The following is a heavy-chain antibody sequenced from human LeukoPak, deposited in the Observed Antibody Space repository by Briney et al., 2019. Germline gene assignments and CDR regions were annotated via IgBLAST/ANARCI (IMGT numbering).Heavy chain of an antibody. Sequence: GSLRLSCAVSGITISNYGMSWVRQAPGKGLEWVAGISDSGGRTNYADSVKGRFTISRDNPKNTIYLQMNSLRAEDTAVYFCAKRGVVIRVILVGFHKEAYYFDSWGQGALVTVSS. V-gene: IGHV3-23*01. J-gene: IGHJ4*02. CDR1: GITISNYG. D-gene: IGHD3-22*01. CDR3: AKRGVVIRVILVGFHKEAYYFDS. CDR2: ISDSGGRT.